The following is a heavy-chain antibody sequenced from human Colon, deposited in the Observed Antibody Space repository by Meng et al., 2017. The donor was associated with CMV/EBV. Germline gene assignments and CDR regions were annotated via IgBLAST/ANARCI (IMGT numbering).Heavy chain of an antibody. D-gene: IGHD4-17*01. CDR2: ISSSSDI. Sequence: GESLKISCAASGFSFRSYGMSWIRQAPGRGLEWVSFISSSSDISYADSVKGRFTISRDNAKNSLYLQMNSLRAEDTAVYYCARDYFMVGTVTNFDYWGQGTLVTVSS. CDR1: GFSFRSYG. J-gene: IGHJ4*02. V-gene: IGHV3-21*01. CDR3: ARDYFMVGTVTNFDY.